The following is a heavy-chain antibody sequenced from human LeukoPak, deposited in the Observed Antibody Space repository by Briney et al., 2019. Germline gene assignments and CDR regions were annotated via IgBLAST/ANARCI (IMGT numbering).Heavy chain of an antibody. CDR1: GFTFSIYS. D-gene: IGHD3-10*01. J-gene: IGHJ4*02. Sequence: PGGSLRLSCAASGFTFSIYSMNWVRQAPGKGLEWVSSISSSSSYVYYADSVKGRFTISRDNAKNSLYLQMNSLRAEDTAVYYCARESSVVRGVITDFDYWGQGTLVTVSS. CDR3: ARESSVVRGVITDFDY. V-gene: IGHV3-21*01. CDR2: ISSSSSYV.